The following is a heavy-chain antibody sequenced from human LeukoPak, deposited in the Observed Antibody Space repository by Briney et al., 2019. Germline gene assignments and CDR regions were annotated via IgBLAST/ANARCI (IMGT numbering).Heavy chain of an antibody. D-gene: IGHD6-19*01. Sequence: ASVKVSCKASGYTFTGYYMHWVRQAPGQGLEWMGWINPNGGGTNYAQKFQGRVTMARDTSISTAYMELSRLRSDDTAVYYCARGPQWLGLLFDYWGQGTLVTVSS. J-gene: IGHJ4*02. CDR2: INPNGGGT. CDR1: GYTFTGYY. V-gene: IGHV1-2*02. CDR3: ARGPQWLGLLFDY.